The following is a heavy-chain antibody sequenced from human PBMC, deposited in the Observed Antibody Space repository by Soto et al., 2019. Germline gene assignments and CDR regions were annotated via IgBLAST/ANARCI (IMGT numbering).Heavy chain of an antibody. CDR1: GFTFDSYP. V-gene: IGHV3-30*14. D-gene: IGHD6-13*01. Sequence: QVQLVESGGGVVQPGRSLRLSCAVSGFTFDSYPMHWVRQAPGKGLEWVAVVSYDGTKEYYADSVKGRFTISRDNSKSTLSLQMNSLRADDTAVYYCARAEYSSSWAPYYYYYGMDVWCQGTTVTVSS. J-gene: IGHJ6*02. CDR3: ARAEYSSSWAPYYYYYGMDV. CDR2: VSYDGTKE.